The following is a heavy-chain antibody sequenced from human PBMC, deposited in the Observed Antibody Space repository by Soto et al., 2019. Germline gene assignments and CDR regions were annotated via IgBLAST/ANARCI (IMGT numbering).Heavy chain of an antibody. V-gene: IGHV1-18*01. J-gene: IGHJ6*03. CDR1: GDTFTSYG. CDR2: ISAYNGNT. D-gene: IGHD4-17*01. Sequence: ASLKVCCKSSGDTFTSYGISWVRQAPGQGLEWMGWISAYNGNTNYAQKLQGRVTMTTDTSTSTAYMELRSLRSDDTAVYYCAREVAVTPLYYYYMDVWGKGTTVTVSS. CDR3: AREVAVTPLYYYYMDV.